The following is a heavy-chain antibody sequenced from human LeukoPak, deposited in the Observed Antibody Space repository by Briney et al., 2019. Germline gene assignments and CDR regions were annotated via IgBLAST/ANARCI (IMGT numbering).Heavy chain of an antibody. D-gene: IGHD1-26*01. Sequence: SETLSLTCAVYGGSFSGYYWSWIRQPPGKGLEWIGEINHSGSTNYNPSLKSRVTISVDTSKNQFSLKLNSVTPEDTAVYYCARDLVSGSYYPLEDAFDIWGQGTMVTVSS. CDR2: INHSGST. CDR1: GGSFSGYY. J-gene: IGHJ3*02. V-gene: IGHV4-34*01. CDR3: ARDLVSGSYYPLEDAFDI.